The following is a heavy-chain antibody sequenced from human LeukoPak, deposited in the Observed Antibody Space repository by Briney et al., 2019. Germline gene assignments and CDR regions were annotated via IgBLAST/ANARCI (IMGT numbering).Heavy chain of an antibody. D-gene: IGHD4-23*01. CDR1: GFTFSSYS. V-gene: IGHV3-21*01. CDR2: ISSSSSYI. Sequence: PGGSLRLSCAASGFTFSSYSMNWVRQAPGMGLEWVSSISSSSSYIYYADSVKGRFTISRDNAKNSLYLQMNSLRAEDTAVYYCARESYYGGNSDYWGQGTLVTVSS. CDR3: ARESYYGGNSDY. J-gene: IGHJ4*02.